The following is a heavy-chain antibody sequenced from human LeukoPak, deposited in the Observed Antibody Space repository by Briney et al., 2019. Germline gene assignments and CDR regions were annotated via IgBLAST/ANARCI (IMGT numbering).Heavy chain of an antibody. V-gene: IGHV4-34*01. Sequence: SETLSLTCAVYGGSFSGYYWSWIRQPPGKGLEWIGEINHSGSTNYNPSLKSRVTISVDTSKNQFSLKLSSVTAADTAVYYCARDGSGGEYFQHWGQGTLVTVSS. CDR1: GGSFSGYY. D-gene: IGHD6-19*01. CDR3: ARDGSGGEYFQH. J-gene: IGHJ1*01. CDR2: INHSGST.